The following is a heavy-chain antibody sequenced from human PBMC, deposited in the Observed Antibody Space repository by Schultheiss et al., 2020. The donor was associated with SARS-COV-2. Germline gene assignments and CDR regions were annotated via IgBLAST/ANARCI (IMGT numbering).Heavy chain of an antibody. CDR3: ARDCSSTSCYRYYYYGMDV. Sequence: SETLSLTCAVSGYSISSGYYWSWIRQPPGKGLEWIGEINHSGSTNYNPSLKSRVTISVDTSKNQFSLKLSSVTAADTAVYYCARDCSSTSCYRYYYYGMDVWGQGTTVTVSS. CDR1: GYSISSGYY. CDR2: INHSGST. V-gene: IGHV4-34*01. J-gene: IGHJ6*02. D-gene: IGHD2-2*01.